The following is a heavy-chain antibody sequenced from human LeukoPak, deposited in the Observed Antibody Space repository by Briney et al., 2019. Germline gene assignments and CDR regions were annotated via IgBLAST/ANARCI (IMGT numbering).Heavy chain of an antibody. CDR1: GFTFSSYG. D-gene: IGHD3-22*01. V-gene: IGHV3-66*01. J-gene: IGHJ4*02. Sequence: GRSLRLSCAASGFTFSSYGMHWVRQAPGKGLEWVSVIYSGGSTYYADSVKGRFTISRDNSKNTLYLQMNSLRAEDTAVYYCARDSSYYDSSGYQGHYFDYWGQGTLVTVSS. CDR2: IYSGGST. CDR3: ARDSSYYDSSGYQGHYFDY.